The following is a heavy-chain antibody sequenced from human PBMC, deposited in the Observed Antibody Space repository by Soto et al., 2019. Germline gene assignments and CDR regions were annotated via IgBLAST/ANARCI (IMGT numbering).Heavy chain of an antibody. Sequence: QVQLVQSGAEVKKPGSSVKVSCKASGGTFSSYAISWVRQAPGQGLEWMGGIIPIFGTANYAQKFEGRVTITADETTSTAYMELSSVRSEDTAVYYCARNPDSNYYYRMDAWGQGTTVTVSS. D-gene: IGHD5-18*01. CDR2: IIPIFGTA. CDR3: ARNPDSNYYYRMDA. CDR1: GGTFSSYA. V-gene: IGHV1-69*12. J-gene: IGHJ6*02.